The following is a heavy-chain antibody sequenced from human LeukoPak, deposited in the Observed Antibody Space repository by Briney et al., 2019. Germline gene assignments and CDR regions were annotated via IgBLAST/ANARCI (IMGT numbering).Heavy chain of an antibody. CDR2: IYYSGST. Sequence: SETLPPTCTVSGGSISSYYWSWIRQPPGKGLEWIGYIYYSGSTNYNPSLKSRVTISVDTSKNQFSLKLSSVTAADTAVYYCASSGYYYGMDVWGKGTTVTVSS. D-gene: IGHD3-10*01. J-gene: IGHJ6*04. CDR1: GGSISSYY. V-gene: IGHV4-59*01. CDR3: ASSGYYYGMDV.